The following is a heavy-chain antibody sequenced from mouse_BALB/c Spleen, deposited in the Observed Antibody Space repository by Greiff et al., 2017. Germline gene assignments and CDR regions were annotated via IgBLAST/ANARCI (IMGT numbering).Heavy chain of an antibody. D-gene: IGHD1-2*01. V-gene: IGHV5-17*02. CDR2: ISSGSSTI. CDR1: GFTFSSFG. Sequence: EVQLQQSGGGLVQPGGSRKLSCAASGFTFSSFGMHWVRQAPEKGLEWVAYISSGSSTIYYADTVKGRFTISRDNPKNTLFLQMTSLRSEDTAMYYCARAGSLLRLRGYAMDYWGQGTSVTVSS. CDR3: ARAGSLLRLRGYAMDY. J-gene: IGHJ4*01.